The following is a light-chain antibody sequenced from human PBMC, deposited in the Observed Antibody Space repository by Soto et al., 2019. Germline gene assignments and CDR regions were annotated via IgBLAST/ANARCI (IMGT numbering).Light chain of an antibody. CDR2: EVN. CDR1: SSDVGGYNY. J-gene: IGLJ1*01. Sequence: LTQPPSASGSPGQSVAISCTGTSSDVGGYNYVSWYQQHPGKAPKLMIYEVNKRPSGVPDRFSGSKSGNTASLTVSGLQAEDEADYYCSSYAGSSNVFGTGTKVTDL. CDR3: SSYAGSSNV. V-gene: IGLV2-8*01.